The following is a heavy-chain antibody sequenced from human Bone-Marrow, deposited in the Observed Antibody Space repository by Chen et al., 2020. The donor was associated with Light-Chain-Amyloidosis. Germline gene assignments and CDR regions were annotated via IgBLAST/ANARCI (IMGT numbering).Heavy chain of an antibody. D-gene: IGHD6-25*01. Sequence: QVQLQESGPGLVKPSETLSLTCTVSGGSISSYYWSWIRQPDGKALKRIGRIYTSGSSNYNPSLKSRVTMSVDTSTNQFSLTLSSVTAACTAVYYCARAVPSGGSGFRRVGYFDYWRQGTLVTVPS. J-gene: IGHJ4*02. CDR2: IYTSGSS. CDR1: GGSISSYY. CDR3: ARAVPSGGSGFRRVGYFDY. V-gene: IGHV4-4*07.